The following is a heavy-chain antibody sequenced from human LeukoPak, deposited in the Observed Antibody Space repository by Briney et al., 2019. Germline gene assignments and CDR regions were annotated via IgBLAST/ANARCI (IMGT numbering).Heavy chain of an antibody. CDR3: ATRGYSHHPVVVAHDFDY. V-gene: IGHV1-69*05. D-gene: IGHD5-18*01. CDR2: IIPIFGTA. Sequence: GASVKVSCKASGGTFSSYAISWVRQAPGQGLEWMGGIIPIFGTANYAQKFQGRVTITTDESTSTAYMELSSLRSEDMAVYYCATRGYSHHPVVVAHDFDYWGQGTLVTVSS. J-gene: IGHJ4*02. CDR1: GGTFSSYA.